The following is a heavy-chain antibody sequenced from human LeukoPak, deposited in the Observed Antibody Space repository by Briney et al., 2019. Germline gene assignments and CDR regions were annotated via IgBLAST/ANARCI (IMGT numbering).Heavy chain of an antibody. CDR2: IYYSGST. CDR1: GGSISSGGYY. D-gene: IGHD3-10*01. V-gene: IGHV4-31*03. CDR3: ARGLLWFGEFRYFDY. Sequence: SETLSLTCTVSGGSISSGGYYWSWIRQHPGKGLEWIGYIYYSGSTYYNPSHKSRITISIDTSKNQFSLKLSSVTAADTAVYYCARGLLWFGEFRYFDYWGQGTLVTVSS. J-gene: IGHJ4*02.